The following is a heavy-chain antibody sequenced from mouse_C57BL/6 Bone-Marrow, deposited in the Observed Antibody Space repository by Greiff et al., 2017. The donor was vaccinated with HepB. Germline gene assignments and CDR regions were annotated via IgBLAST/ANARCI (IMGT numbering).Heavy chain of an antibody. V-gene: IGHV1-81*01. Sequence: VQLQESGAELARPGASVKLSCKASGYTFTSYGISWVKQRTGQGLEWIGGLYPRSGNTYYNEKFKGKATLTADKSSSTAYMELRSLTSEDSAVYFCARYTTVVPYAMDCWGQGTSVTVSS. D-gene: IGHD1-1*01. CDR3: ARYTTVVPYAMDC. J-gene: IGHJ4*01. CDR1: GYTFTSYG. CDR2: LYPRSGNT.